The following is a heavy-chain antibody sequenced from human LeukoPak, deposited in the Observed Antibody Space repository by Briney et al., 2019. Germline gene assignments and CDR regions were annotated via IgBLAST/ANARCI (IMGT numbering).Heavy chain of an antibody. CDR2: IWYDGSNK. CDR3: AKGCRYSSGWYHFDY. V-gene: IGHV3-33*06. CDR1: GFTFSSYG. J-gene: IGHJ4*02. Sequence: PGRSLRLSCAASGFTFSSYGMHWVRQAPGKGLEWVAVIWYDGSNKYYADSVKGRFTISRDNSKNTLYLQMNSLRAEDTAVYYCAKGCRYSSGWYHFDYWGQGTLVTVSS. D-gene: IGHD6-19*01.